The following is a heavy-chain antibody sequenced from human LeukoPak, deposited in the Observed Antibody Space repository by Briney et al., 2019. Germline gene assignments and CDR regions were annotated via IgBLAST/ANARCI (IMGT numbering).Heavy chain of an antibody. D-gene: IGHD3-22*01. Sequence: GGSLRLSCAASGFTFSSYAMHWVRQAPGKGLEWVAVISYDGSNKYYAASVKGRFTISRDNSKNTLYLQMNSLRAEDTAVYYCARGFFYDSSGRHFDYWGQGTLVTVSS. CDR3: ARGFFYDSSGRHFDY. CDR2: ISYDGSNK. V-gene: IGHV3-30-3*01. CDR1: GFTFSSYA. J-gene: IGHJ4*02.